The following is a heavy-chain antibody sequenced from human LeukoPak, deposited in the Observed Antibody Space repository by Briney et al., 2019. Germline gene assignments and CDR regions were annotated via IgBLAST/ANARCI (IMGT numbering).Heavy chain of an antibody. J-gene: IGHJ4*02. CDR1: GASISSGSYY. Sequence: SETLSLTCTVSGASISSGSYYWSWIRQPAGKGLEWIGRIYTSGSTNYNPSLKSRVTMSVDTTKNQFSLKLSSVTAADTAVYYCAREGGYYSPPDYWGQGTLVTVSS. CDR2: IYTSGST. D-gene: IGHD3-22*01. CDR3: AREGGYYSPPDY. V-gene: IGHV4-61*02.